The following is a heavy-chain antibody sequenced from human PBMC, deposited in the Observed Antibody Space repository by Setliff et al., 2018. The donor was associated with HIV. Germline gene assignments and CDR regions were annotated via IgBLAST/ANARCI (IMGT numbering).Heavy chain of an antibody. CDR3: AKDRYYDSSGSPFDY. CDR1: GFTFSSYG. J-gene: IGHJ4*02. V-gene: IGHV3-30*02. D-gene: IGHD3-22*01. Sequence: PGGSLRLSCAASGFTFSSYGMHWVRQAPGKGLEWVAFIRYDGSNKYYADSVKGRFTISRDNSKNTLYLQMNSLRAEDTAVYYCAKDRYYDSSGSPFDYWGQGTLVTVLL. CDR2: IRYDGSNK.